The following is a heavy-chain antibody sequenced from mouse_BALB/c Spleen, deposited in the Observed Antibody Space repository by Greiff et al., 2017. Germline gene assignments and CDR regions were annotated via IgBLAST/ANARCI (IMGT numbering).Heavy chain of an antibody. Sequence: DVHLVESGGGLVQPGGSRKLSCAASGFTFSSFGMHWVRQAPEKGLEWVAYISSGSSTIYYADTVKGRFTISRDNPKNTLFLQMTSLRSEDTAMYYCAKGYYYYGIWYFDVWGAGTTVTVSS. D-gene: IGHD2-1*01. J-gene: IGHJ1*01. CDR2: ISSGSSTI. CDR3: AKGYYYYGIWYFDV. V-gene: IGHV5-17*02. CDR1: GFTFSSFG.